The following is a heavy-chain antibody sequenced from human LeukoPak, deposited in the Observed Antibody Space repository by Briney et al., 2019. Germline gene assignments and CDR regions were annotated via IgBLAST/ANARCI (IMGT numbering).Heavy chain of an antibody. CDR1: GYTFTSYG. CDR3: ARAVVAAAGSFDY. CDR2: INPNSGGT. J-gene: IGHJ4*02. V-gene: IGHV1-2*02. D-gene: IGHD6-13*01. Sequence: ASVKVSCKASGYTFTSYGISWVRQAPGQGLEWMGWINPNSGGTNYAQKFQGRVTMTRDTSISTAYMELSRLRSDDTAVYYCARAVVAAAGSFDYWGQGTLVTVSS.